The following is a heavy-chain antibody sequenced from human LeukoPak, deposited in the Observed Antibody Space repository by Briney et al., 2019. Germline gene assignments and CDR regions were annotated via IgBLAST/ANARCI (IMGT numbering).Heavy chain of an antibody. CDR3: AMAVVRGVILDAFDI. CDR2: ISYDGSNK. CDR1: GFTFSSYA. J-gene: IGHJ3*02. D-gene: IGHD3-10*01. V-gene: IGHV3-30-3*01. Sequence: GGSLRLSCAASGFTFSSYAMHWVRQAPGKGXXXXXXISYDGSNKYYADSVKGRFTISRDNSKNTLYLQMNSLRAEDTAVYYCAMAVVRGVILDAFDIWGQGTMVTVSS.